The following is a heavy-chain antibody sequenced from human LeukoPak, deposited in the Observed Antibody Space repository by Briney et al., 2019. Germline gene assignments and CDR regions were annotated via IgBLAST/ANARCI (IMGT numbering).Heavy chain of an antibody. CDR3: ARDFKAWYSSSWTDY. V-gene: IGHV3-21*01. D-gene: IGHD6-13*01. Sequence: PGGSLRLSCAASGFTFSSYSMNWVRQAPGEELEWVSSISSSSSYIYYADSVKGRFTISRDNAKNSLYLQMNSLRAEDTAVYYCARDFKAWYSSSWTDYWGQGTLVTVSS. CDR2: ISSSSSYI. J-gene: IGHJ4*02. CDR1: GFTFSSYS.